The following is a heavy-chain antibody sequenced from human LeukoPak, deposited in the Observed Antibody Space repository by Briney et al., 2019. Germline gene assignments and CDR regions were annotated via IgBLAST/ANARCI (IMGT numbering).Heavy chain of an antibody. D-gene: IGHD3-3*01. V-gene: IGHV4-39*07. CDR2: IYCSGST. CDR1: GGSISSSSYY. Sequence: SETLSLTCTVSGGSISSSSYYWGWIRQPPGKGLEWIGSIYCSGSTYYNPSIMSRVTVSLDTSKNQFSLKLSSVTAADTAVYDCATLPGITISKGAFDYWGQGTMVTVSS. J-gene: IGHJ3*01. CDR3: ATLPGITISKGAFDY.